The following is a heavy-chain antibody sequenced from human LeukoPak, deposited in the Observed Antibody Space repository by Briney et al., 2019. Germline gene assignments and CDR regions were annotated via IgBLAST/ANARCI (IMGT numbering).Heavy chain of an antibody. CDR1: GGSISSYY. J-gene: IGHJ4*02. CDR3: LKSGGY. D-gene: IGHD3-16*01. Sequence: PSETLSLTCTVSGGSISSYYWSWIRQPPGKGLEWIGYIYYSGSTNYNPSLKSRVTISVDTSKNQFSLRLTSVTAADTAVYYCLKSGGYWGQGTLVTVSS. CDR2: IYYSGST. V-gene: IGHV4-59*01.